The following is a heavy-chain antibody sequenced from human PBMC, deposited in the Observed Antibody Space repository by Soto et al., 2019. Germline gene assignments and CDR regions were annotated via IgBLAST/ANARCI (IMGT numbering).Heavy chain of an antibody. J-gene: IGHJ3*02. V-gene: IGHV3-23*01. Sequence: EAQLLESGGGLVQPGGSLRLSCAASGFPFNNYAMSWVRQAPGKGLKWVSAIRGSDESTYYAQSVKGRFTISRDNSKNTLNLQMNSLRAEDTAVYYCAKSRSVEDGFDIWGQGTMVTVSS. CDR2: IRGSDEST. CDR3: AKSRSVEDGFDI. CDR1: GFPFNNYA.